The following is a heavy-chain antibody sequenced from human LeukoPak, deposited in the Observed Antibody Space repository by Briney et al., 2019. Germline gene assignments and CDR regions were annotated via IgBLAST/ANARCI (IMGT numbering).Heavy chain of an antibody. D-gene: IGHD3-10*01. CDR3: ARGVAYYYGSGSYYNGPDY. Sequence: SETLSLTCIVSGGSISSYYWSWIRQPPGKGLEWIGYIYYSGSTNYNPSLKSRVTISVDTSKNQFSLKLSSVTAADTAVYYCARGVAYYYGSGSYYNGPDYWGQGTLVTVSS. CDR2: IYYSGST. J-gene: IGHJ4*02. CDR1: GGSISSYY. V-gene: IGHV4-59*01.